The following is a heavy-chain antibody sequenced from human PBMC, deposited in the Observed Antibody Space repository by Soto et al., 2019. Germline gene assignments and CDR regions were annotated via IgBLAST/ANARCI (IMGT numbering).Heavy chain of an antibody. D-gene: IGHD6-13*01. CDR2: INAANGDT. J-gene: IGHJ5*02. V-gene: IGHV1-3*01. CDR1: SDTFTSYY. Sequence: ASVKVSCKAPSDTFTSYYIHLVRQAPGQRLEWMGWINAANGDTKYSPKFQGRVTITRDTSASTAYMELSSLRSEDTAVYYCVRRHVSATGIDWFDPWGQGTLVTVSS. CDR3: VRRHVSATGIDWFDP.